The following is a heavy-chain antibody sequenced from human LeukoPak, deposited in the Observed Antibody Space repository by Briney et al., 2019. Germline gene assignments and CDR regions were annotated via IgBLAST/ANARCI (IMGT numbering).Heavy chain of an antibody. CDR1: GFTFSSYS. D-gene: IGHD3-22*01. J-gene: IGHJ4*02. CDR2: ISSSSYI. Sequence: GGSLRLSCAASGFTFSSYSMNWVRQAPGKGLEWVSSISSSSYIYYADSVKGRFTISRDNAKNSLYLQMNSLRAEDTAVYYCARSNHSYDSSGYFRWGQGTLVTVSS. V-gene: IGHV3-21*01. CDR3: ARSNHSYDSSGYFR.